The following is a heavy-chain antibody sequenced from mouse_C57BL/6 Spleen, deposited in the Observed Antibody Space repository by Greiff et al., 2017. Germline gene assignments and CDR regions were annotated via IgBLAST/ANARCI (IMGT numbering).Heavy chain of an antibody. J-gene: IGHJ2*01. Sequence: LKVSGPGILQSSQNLSLTCSFSGFSLSTSGMGVSWIRQPSGKGLEWLAHIYWDDAKRYNPSLKSRLTISKDTSRNQVFLKITSVDTADTATYYCARRDYYGTYFDYWGRGTTLTVSS. V-gene: IGHV8-12*01. CDR1: GFSLSTSGMG. CDR2: IYWDDAK. D-gene: IGHD1-1*01. CDR3: ARRDYYGTYFDY.